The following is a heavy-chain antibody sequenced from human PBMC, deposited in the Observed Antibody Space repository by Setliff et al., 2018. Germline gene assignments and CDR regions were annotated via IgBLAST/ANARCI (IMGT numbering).Heavy chain of an antibody. J-gene: IGHJ4*02. V-gene: IGHV4-34*01. Sequence: PSETLSLTCAVYGGSFSGYYWSWIRQPPGKGLEWIGEINHSGSTNYNPSLKSRVTISVDTSKNQFSLKLSSVTAADTAVYYCARDRPPYYYDSSGYYYSAGNFDYWGQGTLVTVS. CDR3: ARDRPPYYYDSSGYYYSAGNFDY. CDR2: INHSGST. CDR1: GGSFSGYY. D-gene: IGHD3-22*01.